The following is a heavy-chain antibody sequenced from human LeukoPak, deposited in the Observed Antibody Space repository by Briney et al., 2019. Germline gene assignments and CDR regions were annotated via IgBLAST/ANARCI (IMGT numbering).Heavy chain of an antibody. J-gene: IGHJ2*01. CDR2: IYYSGST. D-gene: IGHD6-19*01. CDR1: GGSISSYY. V-gene: IGHV4-59*12. CDR3: ARVGGRLSSGLAWYFDL. Sequence: SETLSLTCTVSGGSISSYYWSWIRQPPGKGLEWIGYIYYSGSTNYNPSLKSRVTISVDTSKNQFSLRLGSVTAADTAMYYCARVGGRLSSGLAWYFDLWGRGTLVTVSS.